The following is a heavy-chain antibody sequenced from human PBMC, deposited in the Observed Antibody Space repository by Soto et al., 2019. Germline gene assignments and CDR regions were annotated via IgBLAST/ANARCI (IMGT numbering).Heavy chain of an antibody. D-gene: IGHD5-18*01. CDR1: GGSISSSIYY. Sequence: SETLSLTCTIPGGSISSSIYYWGWIRQPPGKGLEWIGSIYYSGSTYYNPSLKSRVTISVDTSKNQFSLKLSSVTAADTAVYYCACIFSGGYGYGFYYYGMDVWGQGTTVT. J-gene: IGHJ6*02. V-gene: IGHV4-39*01. CDR2: IYYSGST. CDR3: ACIFSGGYGYGFYYYGMDV.